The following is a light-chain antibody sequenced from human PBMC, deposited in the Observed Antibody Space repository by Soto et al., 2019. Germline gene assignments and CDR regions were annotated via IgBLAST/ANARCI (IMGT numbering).Light chain of an antibody. J-gene: IGKJ1*01. V-gene: IGKV4-1*01. CDR2: WAS. Sequence: DIQMTQSPSSLSASVGDRVTITCRASQGISNYLAWYQQKPGQSPKLLIYWASTRESGVPDRFSGSGSGTDFTLTISSLQAEDVAVYYCQQYYSTPQTFGQGTKVDIK. CDR1: QGISNY. CDR3: QQYYSTPQT.